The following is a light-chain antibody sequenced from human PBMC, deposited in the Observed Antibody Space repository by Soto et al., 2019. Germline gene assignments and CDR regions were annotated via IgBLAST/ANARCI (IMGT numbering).Light chain of an antibody. CDR2: LDSDGSH. Sequence: QLVLTQSPSASASLGASVKLTCTLSSGHSSYAIAWHQQQPEKDPRYLMKLDSDGSHTKGDAIPDRFSGSSSGAARYLTISSLQSEDEADYYCQTWGTGIHVVFGGGTTLTVL. V-gene: IGLV4-69*01. J-gene: IGLJ2*01. CDR3: QTWGTGIHVV. CDR1: SGHSSYA.